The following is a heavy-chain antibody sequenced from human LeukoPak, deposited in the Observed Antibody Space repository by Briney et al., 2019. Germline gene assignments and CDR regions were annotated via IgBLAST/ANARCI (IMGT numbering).Heavy chain of an antibody. V-gene: IGHV3-33*01. D-gene: IGHD4-17*01. CDR1: GFSFRDYG. J-gene: IGHJ4*02. Sequence: GGSLRLSCAASGFSFRDYGMVWVRQAPGKGLEWVAFIWFDGSNAHFADSVQGRFTFSRDNSKNTLYLQMNSLRPEDTALYLCARDVKKNYGDYFDYWGQGTLVTVSS. CDR2: IWFDGSNA. CDR3: ARDVKKNYGDYFDY.